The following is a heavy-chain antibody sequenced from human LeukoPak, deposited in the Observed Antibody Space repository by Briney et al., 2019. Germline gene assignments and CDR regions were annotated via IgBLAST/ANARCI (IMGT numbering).Heavy chain of an antibody. CDR1: GFTFSSYG. V-gene: IGHV3-33*01. J-gene: IGHJ4*02. CDR3: ARDGVFYYHSFDY. D-gene: IGHD3-10*01. Sequence: GGSLRLSCAASGFTFSSYGMHWVRQAPGKGLEWVAVICYDGSNKYYADSVKGRFTISRDNSKNTLYLQMNSLRAEDTAVYYCARDGVFYYHSFDYWGQGTLVTVSS. CDR2: ICYDGSNK.